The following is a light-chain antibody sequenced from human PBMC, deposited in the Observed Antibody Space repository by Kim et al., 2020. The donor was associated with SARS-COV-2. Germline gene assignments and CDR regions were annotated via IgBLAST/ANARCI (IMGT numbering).Light chain of an antibody. Sequence: SYELTQPPSVSVSPGQTATIACSGDDLGQKYVYWYQQKPGQSPALVIYEDTRRPSGIPERFSGSNSGNTATLTISGTQAMDEADYYCQAWDNTVVFGGGT. V-gene: IGLV3-1*01. J-gene: IGLJ2*01. CDR1: DLGQKY. CDR3: QAWDNTVV. CDR2: EDT.